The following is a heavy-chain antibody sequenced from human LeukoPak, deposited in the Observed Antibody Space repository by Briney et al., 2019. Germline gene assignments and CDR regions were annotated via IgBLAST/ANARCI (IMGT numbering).Heavy chain of an antibody. Sequence: ASVKVSCKASGYTFTSYGISWVRQAPGQGLEGMGWISAYNGNTNYAQKLQGRVTTTTDTSTSTAYMELRRLRSDDTAVYYCARDLTPPGSVAGAGRSSVPYFQHWGQGTLVTVSS. J-gene: IGHJ1*01. CDR1: GYTFTSYG. V-gene: IGHV1-18*01. CDR2: ISAYNGNT. CDR3: ARDLTPPGSVAGAGRSSVPYFQH. D-gene: IGHD6-19*01.